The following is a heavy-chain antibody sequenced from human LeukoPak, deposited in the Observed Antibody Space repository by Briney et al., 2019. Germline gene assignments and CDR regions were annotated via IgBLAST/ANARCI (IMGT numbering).Heavy chain of an antibody. Sequence: SETLSLTCTVSGGSISSSSYYWGWIRQPPGKGLEWIGSIYYSGSTYYNPSLKSRVTISVDTSKNQFSLKLSSVTAADTAVYYCARDGTDTAMGVYYYYYMDVWGKGTTVTVSS. V-gene: IGHV4-39*02. D-gene: IGHD5-18*01. CDR3: ARDGTDTAMGVYYYYYMDV. J-gene: IGHJ6*03. CDR2: IYYSGST. CDR1: GGSISSSSYY.